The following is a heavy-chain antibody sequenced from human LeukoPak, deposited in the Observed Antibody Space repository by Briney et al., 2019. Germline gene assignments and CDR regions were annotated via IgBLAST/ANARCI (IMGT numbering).Heavy chain of an antibody. Sequence: SETLSLTCTVSGGSISSSSYYWGWIRQPPGKGLGWIGSIDYSGSTYYNPSLKSRVTISVDTSKNQFSLKLNSVTAADTAIYYCARRITGILAPFDYWGQGTLVTVSS. CDR1: GGSISSSSYY. D-gene: IGHD1-20*01. V-gene: IGHV4-39*07. CDR3: ARRITGILAPFDY. J-gene: IGHJ4*02. CDR2: IDYSGST.